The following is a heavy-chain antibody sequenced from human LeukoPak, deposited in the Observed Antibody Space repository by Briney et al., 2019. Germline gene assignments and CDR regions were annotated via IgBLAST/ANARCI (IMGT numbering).Heavy chain of an antibody. CDR3: ARDYSGSLFDY. Sequence: GGSLRLSCEASGFTLSSYGMHWVRQAPGKGQEWVAVIWYDGSNKYYADSVKGRFTISRDNSKNTLYLQMNSLRAEDTAVYYCARDYSGSLFDYWGQGTLVTVSS. D-gene: IGHD1-26*01. CDR2: IWYDGSNK. V-gene: IGHV3-33*01. CDR1: GFTLSSYG. J-gene: IGHJ4*02.